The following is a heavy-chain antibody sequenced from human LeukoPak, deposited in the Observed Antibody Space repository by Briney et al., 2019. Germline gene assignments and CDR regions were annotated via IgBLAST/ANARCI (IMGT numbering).Heavy chain of an antibody. V-gene: IGHV3-7*01. CDR2: IKEDGSEK. J-gene: IGHJ4*02. Sequence: GGSLRLSCAASRFTFSSYWMSWVRQAPGKGLEWVANIKEDGSEKYYLDSVKGRFTISRDNSKNTLYLQMNSLRAEDTAVYYCARVYSSGWPYYFDYWGQGTLVTVSS. CDR1: RFTFSSYW. D-gene: IGHD6-19*01. CDR3: ARVYSSGWPYYFDY.